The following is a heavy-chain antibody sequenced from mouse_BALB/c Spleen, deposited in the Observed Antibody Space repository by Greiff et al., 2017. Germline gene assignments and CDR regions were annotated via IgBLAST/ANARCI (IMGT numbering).Heavy chain of an antibody. J-gene: IGHJ3*01. Sequence: VQVVESGAELVRPGSSVKISCKASGYAFSSYWMNWVKQRPGQGLEWIGQIYPGSGSTNYNEKFKSKATLTVDTSSSTAYMQLSSLASEDSALYYCARDYYGNYEGWFAYWGQGTLVTVSA. D-gene: IGHD2-1*01. CDR3: ARDYYGNYEGWFAY. CDR2: IYPGSGST. V-gene: IGHV1-55*01. CDR1: GYAFSSYW.